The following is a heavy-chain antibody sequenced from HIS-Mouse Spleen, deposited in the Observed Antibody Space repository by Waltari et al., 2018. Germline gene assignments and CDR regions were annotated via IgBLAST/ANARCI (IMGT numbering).Heavy chain of an antibody. V-gene: IGHV4-39*07. Sequence: QLQLQESGPGLVKPSETLSLTCTVSGGSIRSSSYYWGWIRQPTGKGLEWIGSIYYSGSTYYNPSLKSRVTISVDTSKNQFSLKLSSVTAADTAVYYCARDRELYFDYWGQGTLVTVSS. CDR2: IYYSGST. D-gene: IGHD1-26*01. CDR1: GGSIRSSSYY. CDR3: ARDRELYFDY. J-gene: IGHJ4*02.